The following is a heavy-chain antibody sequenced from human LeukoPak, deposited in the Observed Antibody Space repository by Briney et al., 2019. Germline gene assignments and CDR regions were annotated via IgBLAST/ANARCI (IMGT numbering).Heavy chain of an antibody. J-gene: IGHJ4*02. CDR3: ARAWKGAATGIDFDF. CDR2: IISSGTTL. Sequence: GGSLRLSCSASGFRFSDYYMSWIRQAPGKGLEVASHIISSGTTLYYADSVKGRFTISRDNAKNSLFLQMNNLRAEDTALYYCARAWKGAATGIDFDFWGQGTLITVSS. V-gene: IGHV3-11*01. CDR1: GFRFSDYY. D-gene: IGHD6-13*01.